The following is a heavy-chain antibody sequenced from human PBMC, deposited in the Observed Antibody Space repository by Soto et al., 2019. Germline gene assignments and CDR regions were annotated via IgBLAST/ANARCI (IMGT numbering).Heavy chain of an antibody. CDR2: IYHSGST. J-gene: IGHJ5*02. D-gene: IGHD3-3*01. CDR3: ARSADGHYDFWSGYYRVGWFDP. CDR1: GGSINSGGYS. V-gene: IGHV4-30-2*01. Sequence: SETLSLTCAVSGGSINSGGYSWSWIRQPPGKGLEWIGYIYHSGSTYYNPSLKSRVTISVDRSKNQFSLKLSSVTAADTAVYYCARSADGHYDFWSGYYRVGWFDPWGQGTLVTVSS.